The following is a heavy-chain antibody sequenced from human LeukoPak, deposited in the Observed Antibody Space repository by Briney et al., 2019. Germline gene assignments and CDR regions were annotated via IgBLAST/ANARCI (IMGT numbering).Heavy chain of an antibody. V-gene: IGHV3-23*01. J-gene: IGHJ4*02. D-gene: IGHD4-23*01. Sequence: HAGGSLRLSCAASGFTFSSYAMSWVRLAPGKGLEWVSAISGSGGRTYYADSVKGRFTISRDNSKNTLYLQMNSLRAEDTAVYYCAKATLRTTVVKGVLDYWGQGTLVTVSS. CDR1: GFTFSSYA. CDR3: AKATLRTTVVKGVLDY. CDR2: ISGSGGRT.